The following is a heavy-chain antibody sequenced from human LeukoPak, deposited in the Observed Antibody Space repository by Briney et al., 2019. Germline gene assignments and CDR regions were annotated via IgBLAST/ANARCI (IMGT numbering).Heavy chain of an antibody. Sequence: EASVKVSCKVSGGTLSSFAISWARQAPGHGHEWMGGIIPMYDTANYAQKFQGRVTVTADESTSTAYMELSSLRSEDTAVYYCASRWILGYCSSNTCGHNYYNGMDVWGKGTTVTVSS. D-gene: IGHD2-2*01. J-gene: IGHJ6*04. CDR1: GGTLSSFA. CDR3: ASRWILGYCSSNTCGHNYYNGMDV. V-gene: IGHV1-69*13. CDR2: IIPMYDTA.